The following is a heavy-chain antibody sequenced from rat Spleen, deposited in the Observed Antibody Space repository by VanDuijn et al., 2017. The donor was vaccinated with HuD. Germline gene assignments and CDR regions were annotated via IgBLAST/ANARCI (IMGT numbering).Heavy chain of an antibody. V-gene: IGHV5-29*01. D-gene: IGHD2-7*01. CDR2: ISYDGSST. CDR1: GFTFSDYY. J-gene: IGHJ2*01. Sequence: EVQLVESDGGLVQPGRSLKLSCAASGFTFSDYYMAWVRQAPTKALAWVATISYDGSSTYYRDSVKGRFTISRDNPKSTLYLQMDSLGSEGTATYYCAAHGARISRFAYWGQGVMVTVSS. CDR3: AAHGARISRFAY.